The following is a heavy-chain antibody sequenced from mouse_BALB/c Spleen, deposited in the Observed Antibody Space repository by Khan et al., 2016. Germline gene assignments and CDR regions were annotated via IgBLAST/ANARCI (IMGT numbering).Heavy chain of an antibody. Sequence: EVQLLESGPGLVKPSQSLSLTCTVTGYSITSDYAWNWIRQFPGNKLECMGYISYSGITSYNQSFKSRISITRDTSKNKFFLQLNSVTTEDTATYYCARWFAYWGQGTLVTVAA. CDR3: ARWFAY. V-gene: IGHV3-2*02. CDR1: GYSITSDYA. CDR2: ISYSGIT. J-gene: IGHJ3*01.